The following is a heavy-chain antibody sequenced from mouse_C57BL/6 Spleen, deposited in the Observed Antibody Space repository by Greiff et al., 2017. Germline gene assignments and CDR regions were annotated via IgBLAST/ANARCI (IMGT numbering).Heavy chain of an antibody. D-gene: IGHD2-2*01. CDR1: GYSFTDYN. CDR2: INPNYGTT. J-gene: IGHJ2*01. CDR3: ARSYGYDAGDYFDY. Sequence: EVKLMESGPELVKPGASVKISCKASGYSFTDYNMNWVKQSNGKSLEWIGVINPNYGTTSYNQKFKGKATLTVDQSSSTAYMQLNSLTSEDSAVXYCARSYGYDAGDYFDYWGQGTTLTVSS. V-gene: IGHV1-39*01.